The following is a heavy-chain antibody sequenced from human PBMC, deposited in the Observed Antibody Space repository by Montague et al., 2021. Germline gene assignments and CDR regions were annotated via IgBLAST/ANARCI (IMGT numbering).Heavy chain of an antibody. J-gene: IGHJ4*02. CDR3: AKGYCSSSTCSMGFDH. CDR2: ISWNSDSK. D-gene: IGHD2-2*01. Sequence: SLRLSCAASGFTFEDYAMNWVRQVPGKGLEWVSGISWNSDSKDYADSVKGRFTITRDNAKDSLYLQMNSLRPEDTALYFCAKGYCSSSTCSMGFDHWGQGTPVTVSS. V-gene: IGHV3-9*01. CDR1: GFTFEDYA.